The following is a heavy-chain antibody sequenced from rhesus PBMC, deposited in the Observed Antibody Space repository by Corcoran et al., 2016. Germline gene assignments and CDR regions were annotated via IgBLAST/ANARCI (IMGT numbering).Heavy chain of an antibody. D-gene: IGHD6-25*01. J-gene: IGHJ4*01. CDR2: ISYSGST. Sequence: QLQLQESGPGLVKPSETLSLTCAVSGYSISSGYGWSWIRQPPGKGLEWIGYISYSGSTSYNPSLTSRVTISRDTSKNQFSLKLSSVTAADTAVYYCASLAAAGYWGQGVLVTVSS. CDR3: ASLAAAGY. V-gene: IGHV4-122*02. CDR1: GYSISSGYG.